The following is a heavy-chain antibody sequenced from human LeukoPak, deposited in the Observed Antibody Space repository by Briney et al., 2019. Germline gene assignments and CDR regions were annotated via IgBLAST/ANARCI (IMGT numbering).Heavy chain of an antibody. Sequence: PSETLSLTCTVSGGSISSYYWSWFRQPPGKGLEWIGYIHNNVITNYNPSLRSRVTISVDTSKIQFSLKLSSVTAADTAVYYCAAIFYYGAGSNYHDYWAREPWSPSPQ. CDR1: GGSISSYY. CDR2: IHNNVIT. CDR3: AAIFYYGAGSNYHDY. D-gene: IGHD3-10*01. J-gene: IGHJ4*02. V-gene: IGHV4-59*08.